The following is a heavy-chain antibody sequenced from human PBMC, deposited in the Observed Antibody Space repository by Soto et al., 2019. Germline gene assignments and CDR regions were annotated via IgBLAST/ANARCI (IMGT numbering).Heavy chain of an antibody. CDR3: AKDNDSDGWPTFDN. J-gene: IGHJ5*02. Sequence: EVQFLESGGGLVQPGGSLRLSCAASGFDIRSRAMSWIRQAPGKGLEWVSSITRNDGRTYYADSVKGRFTISRDNSENTVSLEMHSLRAEDTAMYYCAKDNDSDGWPTFDNWGPGTLVTVS. D-gene: IGHD6-19*01. CDR2: ITRNDGRT. V-gene: IGHV3-23*01. CDR1: GFDIRSRA.